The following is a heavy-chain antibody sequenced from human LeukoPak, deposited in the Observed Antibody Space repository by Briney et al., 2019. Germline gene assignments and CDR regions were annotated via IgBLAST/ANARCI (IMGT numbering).Heavy chain of an antibody. V-gene: IGHV4-39*01. Sequence: SETLSLTCTVSGGSISSTTYYWGWIRQPPGKGLEWVGTIYYSGNTYYNPSLKSRVTISVDTSKNQFSLKLSSVTAADTAVYYCARQENGSGSYLSYFDYWGQGTLVTVSS. D-gene: IGHD3-10*01. CDR2: IYYSGNT. J-gene: IGHJ4*02. CDR1: GGSISSTTYY. CDR3: ARQENGSGSYLSYFDY.